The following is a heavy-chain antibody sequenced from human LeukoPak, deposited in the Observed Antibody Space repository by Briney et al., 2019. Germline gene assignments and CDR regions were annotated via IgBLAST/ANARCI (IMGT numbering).Heavy chain of an antibody. CDR2: ISYDGSNK. J-gene: IGHJ4*02. CDR3: AKIPGAATQSSY. CDR1: GFTFSSYG. Sequence: GRSLRLSCAASGFTFSSYGMHWVRQAPGKGLEWVAVISYDGSNKYYADSVKGRFTISRDNSKNTLYLQMNSLRAEDTAVYYCAKIPGAATQSSYWGQGTLVTVSS. D-gene: IGHD2-15*01. V-gene: IGHV3-30*18.